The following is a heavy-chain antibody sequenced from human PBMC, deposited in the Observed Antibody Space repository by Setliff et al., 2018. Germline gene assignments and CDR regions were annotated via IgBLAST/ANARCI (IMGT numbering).Heavy chain of an antibody. J-gene: IGHJ4*02. D-gene: IGHD1-1*01. CDR3: AREVRPSFDDY. Sequence: PGGSLRLSCTASGFTFSTYSMHWVRQAPGRGLEWVAVISYDGGKTYHADSVKGRFIISRDNSENTLYLQMNSLRPEDTAVYYCAREVRPSFDDYWGQGTLVTVPQ. CDR2: ISYDGGKT. CDR1: GFTFSTYS. V-gene: IGHV3-30-3*01.